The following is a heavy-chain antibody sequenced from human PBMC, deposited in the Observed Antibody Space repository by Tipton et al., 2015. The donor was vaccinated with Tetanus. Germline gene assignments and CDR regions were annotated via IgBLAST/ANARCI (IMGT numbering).Heavy chain of an antibody. CDR3: ARDSRVLGPWFY. V-gene: IGHV4-59*12. Sequence: TLSLTCAVYGGSFSVYYWSWIRQPPGKGLEWIGYIHYSGSTNYNPSLKSRVTISVDTSKNQFSLKLSSVTAADTAVYYCARDSRVLGPWFYWGQGTLVTVSS. J-gene: IGHJ4*02. CDR1: GGSFSVYY. D-gene: IGHD3-16*01. CDR2: IHYSGST.